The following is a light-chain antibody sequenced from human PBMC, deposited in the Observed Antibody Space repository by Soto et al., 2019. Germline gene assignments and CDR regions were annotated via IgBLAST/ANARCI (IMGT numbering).Light chain of an antibody. V-gene: IGLV2-11*01. CDR1: SSDVGGYNY. CDR2: DVS. CDR3: CSYAGNYTWV. J-gene: IGLJ3*02. Sequence: QSVLTRPRSVSGSPEQSVTISCTGTSSDVGGYNYVSWYQQHPGKAPKLIIYDVSERPSGVPDHFSGSKSGNTASLTISGVQAEDVAHYYLCSYAGNYTWVFGGGTKVTVL.